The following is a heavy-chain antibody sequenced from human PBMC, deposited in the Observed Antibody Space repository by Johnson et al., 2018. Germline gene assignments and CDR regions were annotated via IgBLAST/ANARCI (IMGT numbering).Heavy chain of an antibody. CDR2: IYYNGNT. CDR3: ARGIRAPGGDAVDI. D-gene: IGHD3-10*01. Sequence: QVQLQESGPGLVKPSETLSLTCIVSGGSISSYYWSWIRQPPGKGLEWIGYIYYNGNTNYNPSLKSRVTISVDRSPSENQFSLNLSSVTAAETAVYYCARGIRAPGGDAVDIWGQGTMVTVAS. J-gene: IGHJ3*02. CDR1: GGSISSYY. V-gene: IGHV4-59*01.